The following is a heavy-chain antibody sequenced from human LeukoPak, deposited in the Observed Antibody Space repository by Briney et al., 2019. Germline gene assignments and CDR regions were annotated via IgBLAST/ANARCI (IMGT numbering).Heavy chain of an antibody. CDR1: GGTFSSYA. V-gene: IGHV1-2*02. Sequence: ASVKVSCKSSGGTFSSYAISWVRQAPGQGLEWMGWINPNSGGTNYAQKFQGRVTMTRDTSISTAYMELSRLRSDDTAVYYCARDRLSYSSSSGFDPWGQGTLVTVSS. CDR2: INPNSGGT. J-gene: IGHJ5*02. D-gene: IGHD6-13*01. CDR3: ARDRLSYSSSSGFDP.